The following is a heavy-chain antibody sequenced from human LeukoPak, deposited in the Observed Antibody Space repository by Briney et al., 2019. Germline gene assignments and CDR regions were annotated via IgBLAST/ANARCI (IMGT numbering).Heavy chain of an antibody. CDR1: GFTFSNHW. V-gene: IGHV3-74*01. Sequence: GGSLRLSCVASGFTFSNHWMHWVRQAPGKGLVWVSRINVDESAISYADSVKGRLTISRDNAKNTLFLQMSSLRAEDTAVYYCARDDDYGNYLVEYWGQGTLVTVSS. CDR2: INVDESAI. J-gene: IGHJ4*02. CDR3: ARDDDYGNYLVEY. D-gene: IGHD4-11*01.